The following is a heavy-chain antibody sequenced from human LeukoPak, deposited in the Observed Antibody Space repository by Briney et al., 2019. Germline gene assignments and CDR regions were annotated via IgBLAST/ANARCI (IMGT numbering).Heavy chain of an antibody. J-gene: IGHJ3*02. D-gene: IGHD3-10*01. V-gene: IGHV3-11*01. Sequence: GGSLRLSCAASGFTFSDYYMSWIRQAPGKGLEWVSYISSSGSTIYYADSVKGRFTISRDNAKNSLYLQMNSLRAEDTAVYYCARQVSVLWFGELFTPPDAFDIWGQGTMVTVSS. CDR1: GFTFSDYY. CDR3: ARQVSVLWFGELFTPPDAFDI. CDR2: ISSSGSTI.